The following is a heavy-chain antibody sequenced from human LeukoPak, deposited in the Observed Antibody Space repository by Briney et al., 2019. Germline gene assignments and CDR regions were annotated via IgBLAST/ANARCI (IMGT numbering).Heavy chain of an antibody. J-gene: IGHJ4*02. Sequence: GGSLRLSCAASGFTFNTYTMNWVRQAPGKGLEWVSYISSSGSTIYYADSVKGRFTISRDNAKNSLYLQMNSLRAEDTAVYYCARVSYNWNYQNFDYWGQGTLVTVSS. CDR3: ARVSYNWNYQNFDY. D-gene: IGHD1-7*01. V-gene: IGHV3-48*04. CDR2: ISSSGSTI. CDR1: GFTFNTYT.